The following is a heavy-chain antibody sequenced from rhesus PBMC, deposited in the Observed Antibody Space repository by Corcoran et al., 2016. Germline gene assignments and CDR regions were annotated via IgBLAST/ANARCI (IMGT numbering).Heavy chain of an antibody. CDR2: IYGSGSRT. D-gene: IGHD2-33*01. J-gene: IGHJ4*01. CDR1: GGSVSSSY. V-gene: IGHV4-169*02. Sequence: QLQLQESGPGLVKPSETLSVTCAVSGGSVSSSYWSWIRQAPGKGLEWIGYIYGSGSRTNYNPSLKSRVALSVDTSKNQLSLKLSSVTTADTALYYCARDRSPHPVIRFGYWGQGVLVTVSS. CDR3: ARDRSPHPVIRFGY.